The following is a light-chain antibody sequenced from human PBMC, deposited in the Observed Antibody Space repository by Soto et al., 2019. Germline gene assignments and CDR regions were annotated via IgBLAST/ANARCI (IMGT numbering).Light chain of an antibody. CDR1: SSDLGAYKY. CDR2: EVS. V-gene: IGLV2-14*03. CDR3: SSYTNTSTLV. Sequence: ALTQPASVSGSPGQSITISCAGTSSDLGAYKYVSWYQQHPDKAPKLILYEVSRQPSGVSNRFSGSKSGNTASLTISGLLAEDEADYSCSSYTNTSTLVFGTGTKVTVL. J-gene: IGLJ1*01.